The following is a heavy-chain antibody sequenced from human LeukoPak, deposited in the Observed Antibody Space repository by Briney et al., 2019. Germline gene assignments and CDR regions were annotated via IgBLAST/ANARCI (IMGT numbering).Heavy chain of an antibody. J-gene: IGHJ4*02. CDR1: GYTFSSYA. CDR3: ARAHYSGYYATFDY. D-gene: IGHD3-22*01. CDR2: INAGNGNT. V-gene: IGHV1-3*01. Sequence: ASVKVFCKASGYTFSSYAMHWVRQAPGQRLEWMGWINAGNGNTKYSQKFQGRVTITRDTSASTAYMELSSLRSEDTAVYYCARAHYSGYYATFDYWGQGTLVTVSS.